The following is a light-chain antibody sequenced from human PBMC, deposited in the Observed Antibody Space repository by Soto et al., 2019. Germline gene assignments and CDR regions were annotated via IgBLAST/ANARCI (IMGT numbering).Light chain of an antibody. Sequence: DIQMTQSPPTLSASVGDRVTITCRASQSLNNWLAWYQQRPGKAPKLLIYRVSNLESGVPSRFSGSGSGTEFTLTISSLQPDDFATYYCPIQGTFGQGTKVEFK. CDR3: PIQGT. V-gene: IGKV1-5*03. CDR2: RVS. J-gene: IGKJ1*01. CDR1: QSLNNW.